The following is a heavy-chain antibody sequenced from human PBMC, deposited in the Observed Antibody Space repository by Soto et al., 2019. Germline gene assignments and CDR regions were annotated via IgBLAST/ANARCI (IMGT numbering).Heavy chain of an antibody. D-gene: IGHD6-19*01. V-gene: IGHV4-61*01. CDR1: GGSVGSGRHY. J-gene: IGHJ4*02. CDR2: IHDSGTT. Sequence: QVQLQESGPGLVKPSETLSLTCTVSGGSVGSGRHYWSWIRQPPGKVPEWIGYIHDSGTTNYVSSLKSRVSISADPSRNKFFLKVYAVTAADTAVYYCARGWDAGYWGQGTLVTVSS. CDR3: ARGWDAGY.